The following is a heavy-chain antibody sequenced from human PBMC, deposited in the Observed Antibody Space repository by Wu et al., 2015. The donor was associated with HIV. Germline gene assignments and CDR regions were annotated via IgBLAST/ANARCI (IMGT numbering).Heavy chain of an antibody. Sequence: QVQLVQSGAEVKKPGASLKVSCKASGYRFIDHYIHWVRQAPGQGLEWMGWFNPNTGARNYADNFQGRVTMTGDTSITTAFMEVRRLRSDDTAVYFCARGRPPLGELALERFPEGTFDYWGQGTVVTVSS. CDR3: ARGRPPLGELALERFPEGTFDY. CDR1: GYRFIDHY. J-gene: IGHJ4*02. D-gene: IGHD1-1*01. CDR2: FNPNTGAR. V-gene: IGHV1-2*02.